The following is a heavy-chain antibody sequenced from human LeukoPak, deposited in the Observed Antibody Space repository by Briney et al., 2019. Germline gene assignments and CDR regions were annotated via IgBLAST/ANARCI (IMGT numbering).Heavy chain of an antibody. V-gene: IGHV4-30-2*01. Sequence: SETLSLTCATSGDSISSGGYSWSWIRQPPGKGLEWIGYIYYSGSTYYNPSLKSRVTISVDRSKNQFSLRLSSMTAADTAVYYCARGDTVTTPFDYWGQGTLVTVSS. D-gene: IGHD4-17*01. CDR3: ARGDTVTTPFDY. J-gene: IGHJ4*02. CDR2: IYYSGST. CDR1: GDSISSGGYS.